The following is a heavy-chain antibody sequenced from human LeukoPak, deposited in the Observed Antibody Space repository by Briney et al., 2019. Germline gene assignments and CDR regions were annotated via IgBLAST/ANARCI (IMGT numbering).Heavy chain of an antibody. CDR1: GGSFSGYY. V-gene: IGHV4-34*01. J-gene: IGHJ4*02. D-gene: IGHD7-27*01. Sequence: SSETLSLTCAVYGGSFSGYYWSWIRQPPGKGLEWIGEINHSGSTNYNPSLKSRVTISVDTSKNQFSLKLSSVTAADTAVYYCARDNNWGCDYWGQGTLVTVSS. CDR3: ARDNNWGCDY. CDR2: INHSGST.